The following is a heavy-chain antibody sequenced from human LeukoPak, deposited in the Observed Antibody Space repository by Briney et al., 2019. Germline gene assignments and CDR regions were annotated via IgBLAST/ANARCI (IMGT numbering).Heavy chain of an antibody. Sequence: GGSLRLSCAASGFTFSSYGMHWVRQAPGKGLEWVAVISYDGGNKYYADSVKGRFTISRDNSKNTLYLQMNSLRAEDTAVYYCAKDQYYYDSSGYSDYWGQGTLVTVSS. CDR2: ISYDGGNK. CDR3: AKDQYYYDSSGYSDY. J-gene: IGHJ4*02. CDR1: GFTFSSYG. D-gene: IGHD3-22*01. V-gene: IGHV3-30*18.